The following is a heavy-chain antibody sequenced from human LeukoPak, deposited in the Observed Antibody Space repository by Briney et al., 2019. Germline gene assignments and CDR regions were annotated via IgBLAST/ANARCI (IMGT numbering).Heavy chain of an antibody. Sequence: ASVKVSCKASGYIFTSYPIHWVRQAPGQRLEWMGWINTGNGNTKYSQRFEGRVTVTTDTSAAAAYMELSSLRSEDTAVYYCAGAYSSGLLNYWGQGTLVTVSS. J-gene: IGHJ4*02. CDR2: INTGNGNT. CDR3: AGAYSSGLLNY. D-gene: IGHD6-19*01. CDR1: GYIFTSYP. V-gene: IGHV1-3*04.